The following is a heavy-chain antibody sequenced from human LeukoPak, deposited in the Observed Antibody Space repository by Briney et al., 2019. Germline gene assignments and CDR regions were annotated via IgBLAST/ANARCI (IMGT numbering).Heavy chain of an antibody. J-gene: IGHJ3*02. CDR3: AGGGSGDAFDI. D-gene: IGHD1-26*01. CDR1: GFTFSRYS. V-gene: IGHV3-21*01. CDR2: ISSSSSYI. Sequence: GGSLRLSCAASGFTFSRYSMNWVRQAPGKGLEWVSSISSSSSYIYYADSVKGRFTISRDNAKNSLYLQMNSLRAEDTAVYYCAGGGSGDAFDIWGQGTMVTVSS.